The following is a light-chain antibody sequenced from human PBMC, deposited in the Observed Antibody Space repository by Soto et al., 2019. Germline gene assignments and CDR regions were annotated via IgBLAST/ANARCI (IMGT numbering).Light chain of an antibody. J-gene: IGKJ1*01. CDR2: KAS. Sequence: DLQMTQSPSTLSASVGDRVTITCRASQSISSWLAWYQQKPGKAPKLLIYKASTLQSGVPSRFSGSGSGTEFTLAISSLQLDDSATYYCQQYNDNWTFGQGTKVEIK. CDR3: QQYNDNWT. V-gene: IGKV1-5*03. CDR1: QSISSW.